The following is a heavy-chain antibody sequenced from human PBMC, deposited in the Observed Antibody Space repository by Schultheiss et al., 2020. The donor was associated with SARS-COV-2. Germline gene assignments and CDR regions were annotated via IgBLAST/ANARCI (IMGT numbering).Heavy chain of an antibody. J-gene: IGHJ5*02. CDR1: GFTFSSYD. CDR2: IGTAGDT. D-gene: IGHD3-10*01. V-gene: IGHV3-13*01. CDR3: TRASDLWFGEFDGRQSFDP. Sequence: GGSLRLSCAASGFTFSSYDMHWVRQAPGKGLEWASAIGTAGDTYYPGSVKGRFTISRDNAENTLYLQMNSLRAEDTAVYYCTRASDLWFGEFDGRQSFDPWGQGTLVTVSS.